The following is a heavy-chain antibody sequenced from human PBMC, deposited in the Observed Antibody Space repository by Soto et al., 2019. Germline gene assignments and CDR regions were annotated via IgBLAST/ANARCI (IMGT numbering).Heavy chain of an antibody. CDR2: IYHSVST. CDR1: GGSISSGGYS. Sequence: SETLSRTCAVSGGSISSGGYSWSWIRQAPGKGLEWIGYIYHSVSTYYNPSLKSRVKISVDRSKNQFSLKLSYVTAADTDVHYCARQHREKTYYDFWSGYGFGAFDIGGQGRMVT. CDR3: ARQHREKTYYDFWSGYGFGAFDI. D-gene: IGHD3-3*01. J-gene: IGHJ3*02. V-gene: IGHV4-30-2*01.